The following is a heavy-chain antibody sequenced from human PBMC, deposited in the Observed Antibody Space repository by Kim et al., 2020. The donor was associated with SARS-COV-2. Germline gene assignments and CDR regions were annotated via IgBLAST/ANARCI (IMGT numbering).Heavy chain of an antibody. D-gene: IGHD6-6*01. J-gene: IGHJ6*02. CDR1: VATFSSYA. Sequence: SVKVSCKASVATFSSYAISWVRQAPGQELEWMGGIIPIFGTANYAQKFQGRVTITADESTSTAYMELSSLRSEDTAVYYCARDRWERVAARPHLLYYGMDVWGQGTTVTVSS. CDR2: IIPIFGTA. CDR3: ARDRWERVAARPHLLYYGMDV. V-gene: IGHV1-69*13.